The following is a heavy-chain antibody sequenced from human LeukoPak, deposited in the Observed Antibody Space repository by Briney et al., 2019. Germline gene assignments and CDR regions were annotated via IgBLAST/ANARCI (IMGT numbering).Heavy chain of an antibody. V-gene: IGHV4-34*01. CDR1: GGSFSGYY. D-gene: IGHD4-11*01. Sequence: SETLSLTCAVYGGSFSGYYWSWLCQPPGKGLEWIGEINHSGSTNYNPSLKSRVTISVDTSKNQFSLKLSSVTAADTAVYYCASSDSKGPYYYYYYGMDVWGQGTTVTVSS. CDR3: ASSDSKGPYYYYYYGMDV. J-gene: IGHJ6*02. CDR2: INHSGST.